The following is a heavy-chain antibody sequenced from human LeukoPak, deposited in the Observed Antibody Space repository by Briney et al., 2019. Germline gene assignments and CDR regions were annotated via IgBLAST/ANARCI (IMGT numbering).Heavy chain of an antibody. Sequence: PGGSLRLSCAASGFTFSSFEMNWVRQAPGKGLEWISYISTSASTIYYAHSVKGRFTISRDNAKNSLYLQMNSLRAEDTAVYYCARLRGFTYFDYWGQGTLVTVSS. CDR3: ARLRGFTYFDY. V-gene: IGHV3-48*03. CDR1: GFTFSSFE. CDR2: ISTSASTI. D-gene: IGHD3-10*01. J-gene: IGHJ4*02.